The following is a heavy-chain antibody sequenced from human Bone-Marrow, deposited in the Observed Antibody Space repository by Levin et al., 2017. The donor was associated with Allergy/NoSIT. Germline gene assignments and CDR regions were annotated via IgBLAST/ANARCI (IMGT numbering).Heavy chain of an antibody. CDR1: GVNFDSDT. CDR3: ASCSGGKCHQFDF. J-gene: IGHJ4*02. D-gene: IGHD2-15*01. V-gene: IGHV1-69*02. Sequence: AGGSLRLSCKASGVNFDSDTFNWVRQAPGQGLLWMGRIIPLLELAQYANTFQGRVTITADKSTTTVFLELSSLTSEDTAFYYCASCSGGKCHQFDFWGQGTLVTVSS. CDR2: IIPLLELA.